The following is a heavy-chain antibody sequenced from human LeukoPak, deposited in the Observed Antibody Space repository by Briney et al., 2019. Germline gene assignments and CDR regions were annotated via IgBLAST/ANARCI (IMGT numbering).Heavy chain of an antibody. D-gene: IGHD3-10*01. CDR3: ARIYFGSGSFAFDI. Sequence: ASVKVSCKASGYSFTSSGFTWVRQAPGQGLEGMGWTSAYTGNTNYAQKLQGRVTMTTVTSTTTAYMELRSLISDDTAVYYCARIYFGSGSFAFDIWGQGTMVTVSS. CDR1: GYSFTSSG. J-gene: IGHJ3*02. V-gene: IGHV1-18*01. CDR2: TSAYTGNT.